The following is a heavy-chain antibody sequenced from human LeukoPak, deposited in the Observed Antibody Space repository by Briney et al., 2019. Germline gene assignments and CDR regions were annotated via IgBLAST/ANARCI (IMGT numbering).Heavy chain of an antibody. V-gene: IGHV4-59*12. CDR2: IYYSGST. CDR3: ASLQWELPCCYYYYMDV. D-gene: IGHD1-26*01. Sequence: SETLSLTCTVSGGSISSYYWSWIRQPPGKGLEWIGYIYYSGSTNYNPSLKSRVTISVDTSKNQFSLKLSSVTAADTAVYYCASLQWELPCCYYYYMDVWGKGTTVTVSS. CDR1: GGSISSYY. J-gene: IGHJ6*03.